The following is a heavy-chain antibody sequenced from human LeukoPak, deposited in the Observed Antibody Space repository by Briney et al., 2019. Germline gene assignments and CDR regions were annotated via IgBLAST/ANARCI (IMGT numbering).Heavy chain of an antibody. CDR1: RFTFSDYW. J-gene: IGHJ4*02. V-gene: IGHV3-7*03. Sequence: GGSLRLSCAASRFTFSDYWMSWVRQAPGKGLEWVAYIKRDGSDIYYVDSVKGRFIISRDNAKNSLYLQMNSLRAEDTAVYYCAKDGDLDDIIVVPTAYPFDYWGQGTLVTVSS. CDR3: AKDGDLDDIIVVPTAYPFDY. CDR2: IKRDGSDI. D-gene: IGHD2-2*01.